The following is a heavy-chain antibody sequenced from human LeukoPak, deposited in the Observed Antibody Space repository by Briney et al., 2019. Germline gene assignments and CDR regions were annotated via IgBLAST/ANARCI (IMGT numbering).Heavy chain of an antibody. CDR2: IYYSGNT. D-gene: IGHD1-1*01. V-gene: IGHV4-59*01. CDR3: ARDGTTGWAF. J-gene: IGHJ4*02. Sequence: SETLSLTCTVSGGSISGYYWSWIRQPPGKGLEWIGYIYYSGNTKYNPSFNSRVTMSVDTSKNQFSLKLTSVTAADTAVYFCARDGTTGWAFWGQGTLVTVSS. CDR1: GGSISGYY.